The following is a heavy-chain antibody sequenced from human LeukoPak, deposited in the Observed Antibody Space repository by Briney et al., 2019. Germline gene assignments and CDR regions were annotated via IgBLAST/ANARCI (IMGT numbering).Heavy chain of an antibody. Sequence: GGSLRLSCTASGFTFGDYAMSWVRQAPGKGLEWVSGINWNGGSTGYADSVKGRFTISRDNAKNSLYLQMNSLRAEDTALYYCARGHSSSWYGNWFDPWGQGTLVTVSS. CDR2: INWNGGST. D-gene: IGHD6-13*01. CDR3: ARGHSSSWYGNWFDP. CDR1: GFTFGDYA. V-gene: IGHV3-20*04. J-gene: IGHJ5*02.